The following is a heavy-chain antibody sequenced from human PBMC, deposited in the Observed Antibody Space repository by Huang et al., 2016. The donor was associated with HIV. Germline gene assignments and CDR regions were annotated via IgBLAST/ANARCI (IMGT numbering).Heavy chain of an antibody. Sequence: QVQLVESGGGVVQPGRSLRLSCAASGFTFSNFGMHWVRQAPGKGLEWVAVISYEGSNCYYSESVKGRFTISRDNPMDTLYLQMNSLRPDDTAVYYCAKESRWYSDLDNWGQGTLVTVSS. CDR1: GFTFSNFG. V-gene: IGHV3-30*18. J-gene: IGHJ4*02. CDR3: AKESRWYSDLDN. CDR2: ISYEGSNC. D-gene: IGHD2-15*01.